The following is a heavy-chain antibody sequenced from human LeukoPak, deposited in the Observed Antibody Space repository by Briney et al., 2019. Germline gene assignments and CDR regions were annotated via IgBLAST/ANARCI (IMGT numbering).Heavy chain of an antibody. Sequence: GESLKISCKGSGYSFTSYWIGWVRQMPGKGPEWMGIIYPGDSDTRYSPSFQGRVTISADRSAATAFLHLNSLKASDTAIYYCARLFTLVGRHGMDVWGQGTTVTVSS. D-gene: IGHD1-26*01. CDR2: IYPGDSDT. CDR3: ARLFTLVGRHGMDV. V-gene: IGHV5-51*01. J-gene: IGHJ6*02. CDR1: GYSFTSYW.